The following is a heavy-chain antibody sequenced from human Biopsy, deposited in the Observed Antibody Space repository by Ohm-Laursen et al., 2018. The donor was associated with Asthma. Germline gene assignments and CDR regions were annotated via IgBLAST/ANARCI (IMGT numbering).Heavy chain of an antibody. Sequence: SDTLSLTCTFSGGSINSDYWSWIRQPPGKGLEWIGLSSYSGFRKYNPSLKSRVTISVDTSKNQLSLNLTSVIAADTAVYYCARTTYGDDGFDPWGQGTLVTVSS. CDR2: SSYSGFR. CDR3: ARTTYGDDGFDP. CDR1: GGSINSDY. V-gene: IGHV4-59*07. J-gene: IGHJ5*02. D-gene: IGHD4-17*01.